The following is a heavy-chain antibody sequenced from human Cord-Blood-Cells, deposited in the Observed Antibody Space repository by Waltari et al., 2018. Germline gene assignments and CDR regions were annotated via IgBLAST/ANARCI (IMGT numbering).Heavy chain of an antibody. V-gene: IGHV4-39*01. J-gene: IGHJ5*02. Sequence: QLQLQESGPGLAKPSETLSLTCTVPGGSISSSSYYWGWIRQPPGKGLEWLGGIYYSGSTYYNPSLKSRVTISVDTSKNQFSLKLSSVTAADTAVYYCARRGRYCSSTSCYDGWFDPWGQGTLVTVSS. CDR2: IYYSGST. CDR3: ARRGRYCSSTSCYDGWFDP. D-gene: IGHD2-2*01. CDR1: GGSISSSSYY.